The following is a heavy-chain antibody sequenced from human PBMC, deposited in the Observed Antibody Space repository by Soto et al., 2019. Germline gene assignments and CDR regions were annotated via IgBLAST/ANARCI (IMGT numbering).Heavy chain of an antibody. CDR2: ISYDGSNK. J-gene: IGHJ6*02. Sequence: QVQLVESGGGVVQPGRSLRLSCAGSGFTFSIYGMHWVRQAPGKGLEWVALISYDGSNKYDADSVKGRFTISRDNSKNTLYLQMTSLRAEDTAVYYCAKHRMGGSTVTTFKYYYGMDVWGQGTTVTVSS. CDR1: GFTFSIYG. CDR3: AKHRMGGSTVTTFKYYYGMDV. D-gene: IGHD4-17*01. V-gene: IGHV3-30*18.